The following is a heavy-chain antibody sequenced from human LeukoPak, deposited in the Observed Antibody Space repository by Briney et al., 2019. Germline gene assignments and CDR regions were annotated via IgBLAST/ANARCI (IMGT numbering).Heavy chain of an antibody. J-gene: IGHJ4*02. CDR2: ISGSGGRT. CDR1: GFTFSKFA. D-gene: IGHD6-19*01. V-gene: IGHV3-23*01. Sequence: AGGSLRLSCAASGFTFSKFAMSWVRQAPGKGLEWVSTISGSGGRTYYADSVKGRLTISRDNSKNTLYLQMNSLRAEDTAVYYCAKDLLQWLVQFTGFDYWGQGTLVTVSS. CDR3: AKDLLQWLVQFTGFDY.